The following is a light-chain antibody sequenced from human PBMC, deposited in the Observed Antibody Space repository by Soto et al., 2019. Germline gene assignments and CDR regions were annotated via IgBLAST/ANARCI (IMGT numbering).Light chain of an antibody. CDR1: QSVSSSY. J-gene: IGKJ3*01. V-gene: IGKV3-20*01. Sequence: EIVLTQSPGTLSLSPGERATLSCRASQSVSSSYLAWYQQKPGQAPRLLIYGASSRATGIPDRFSGSGSGTDFTLTISRLEPEDVAVYYCQQFYSTPTLSFGPGTKVEIK. CDR3: QQFYSTPTLS. CDR2: GAS.